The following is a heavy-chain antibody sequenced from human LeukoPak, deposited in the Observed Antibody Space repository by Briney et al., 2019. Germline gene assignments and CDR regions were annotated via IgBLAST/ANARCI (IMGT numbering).Heavy chain of an antibody. Sequence: PSETLSLTCTVSGGSISSYYWSWIRQPPGKGLEWIGYIYYSGSTNYNPSLKSRVTISVDTSKNQFSLKLSSVTAADTAVYCCARRWTGDAFDIWGQGTMVTVSS. D-gene: IGHD3/OR15-3a*01. CDR1: GGSISSYY. CDR3: ARRWTGDAFDI. CDR2: IYYSGST. V-gene: IGHV4-59*01. J-gene: IGHJ3*02.